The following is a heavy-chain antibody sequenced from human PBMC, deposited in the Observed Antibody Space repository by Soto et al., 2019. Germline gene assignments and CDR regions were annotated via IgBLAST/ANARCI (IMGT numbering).Heavy chain of an antibody. Sequence: PGGSLRLSCAASGFTFSSYAMSWVRQAPGKGLEWVSAISGSGGSTYYADSVKGRFTISRDNSKNTLYLQMNSLRAEDTAVYYCAKAPRSYYYYHGMDVWGQGTTVTVSS. CDR1: GFTFSSYA. V-gene: IGHV3-23*01. CDR3: AKAPRSYYYYHGMDV. J-gene: IGHJ6*02. CDR2: ISGSGGST.